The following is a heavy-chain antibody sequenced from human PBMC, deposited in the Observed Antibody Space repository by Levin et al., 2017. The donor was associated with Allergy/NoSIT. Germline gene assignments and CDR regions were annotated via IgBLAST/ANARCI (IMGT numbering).Heavy chain of an antibody. CDR3: AKTMIRGSIPNSFDY. Sequence: GGSLRLSCAVSGFTFSDYAMSWVRQAPGKGLEWVSGISHSGGRTYSADSVKGRFTISRDSSKNTLYLQMTSLRVEDTAIYYCAKTMIRGSIPNSFDYWGQGTLVTVSS. D-gene: IGHD3-10*01. J-gene: IGHJ4*02. V-gene: IGHV3-23*01. CDR2: ISHSGGRT. CDR1: GFTFSDYA.